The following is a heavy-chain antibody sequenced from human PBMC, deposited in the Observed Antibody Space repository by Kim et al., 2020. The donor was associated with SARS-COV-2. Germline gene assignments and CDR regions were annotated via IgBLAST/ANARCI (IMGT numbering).Heavy chain of an antibody. V-gene: IGHV3-48*04. D-gene: IGHD3-10*01. CDR1: GFTFSSYS. CDR3: AREAGTYYYGSGPPRYFDY. CDR2: ISSSSSTI. J-gene: IGHJ4*02. Sequence: GGSLRLSCAASGFTFSSYSMNWVRQAPGKGLEWVSYISSSSSTIYYADSVKGRFTISRDNAKNSVYLQMNSLRAEDTAVYYCAREAGTYYYGSGPPRYFDYWGQGTLVTVSS.